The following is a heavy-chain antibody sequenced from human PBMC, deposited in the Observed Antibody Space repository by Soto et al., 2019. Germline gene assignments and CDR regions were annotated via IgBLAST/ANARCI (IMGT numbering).Heavy chain of an antibody. J-gene: IGHJ6*02. CDR2: ISSSSSTI. D-gene: IGHD5-18*01. CDR3: ARDHPTAMVTDYYYGMDV. CDR1: GFTFSSYS. Sequence: EVQLVESGGGLVQPGGSLRLSCAASGFTFSSYSMNWVRKAPGKGLEWVSYISSSSSTIYYADSVKGRFTISRDNAKNSLYLQMNSLRDEDTAVYYSARDHPTAMVTDYYYGMDVWGQGTTVTVSS. V-gene: IGHV3-48*02.